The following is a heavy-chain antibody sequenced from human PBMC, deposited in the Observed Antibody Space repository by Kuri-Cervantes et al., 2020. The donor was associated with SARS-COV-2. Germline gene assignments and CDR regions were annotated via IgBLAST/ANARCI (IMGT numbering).Heavy chain of an antibody. J-gene: IGHJ5*02. V-gene: IGHV4-30-2*01. CDR3: ARRICSSTSCYYYNWFDP. D-gene: IGHD2-2*01. Sequence: LRLSCAVSGGSISSGGYSWSWIRQPPGKGLEWIGYIYHSGSTNYNPSLKSRVTISVDTSKNQFSLKLSSATAADTAVYYCARRICSSTSCYYYNWFDPWGQGTLVTVSS. CDR1: GGSISSGGYS. CDR2: IYHSGST.